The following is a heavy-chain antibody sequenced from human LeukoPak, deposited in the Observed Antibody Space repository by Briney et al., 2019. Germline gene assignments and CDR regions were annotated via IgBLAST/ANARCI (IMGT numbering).Heavy chain of an antibody. V-gene: IGHV3-23*01. D-gene: IGHD3-3*01. Sequence: PGESLRLSCVASGFTFSSYAMSWVRQAPGKGLEWVSVVSGGGHNTYYADSVKGRFTMSRDNSKRTVYLQMNSLRAEDTAVYYCAKDRSSWYYPFDSWGQGTLVTVSS. CDR2: VSGGGHNT. CDR3: AKDRSSWYYPFDS. CDR1: GFTFSSYA. J-gene: IGHJ4*02.